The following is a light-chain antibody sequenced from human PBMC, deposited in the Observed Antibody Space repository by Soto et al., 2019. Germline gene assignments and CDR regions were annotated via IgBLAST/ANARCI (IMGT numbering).Light chain of an antibody. CDR1: QRISSSTY. J-gene: IGKJ1*01. CDR3: QQYNNWPRT. Sequence: EIVLTQSPGTLSLSPGERATLSCRASQRISSSTYLAWYQQKPGQAPRLLIYDASSRATGIPDRFSGSGSGADFTLTISRLEPEDFAVYYCQQYNNWPRTFGQGTKVDIK. CDR2: DAS. V-gene: IGKV3-20*01.